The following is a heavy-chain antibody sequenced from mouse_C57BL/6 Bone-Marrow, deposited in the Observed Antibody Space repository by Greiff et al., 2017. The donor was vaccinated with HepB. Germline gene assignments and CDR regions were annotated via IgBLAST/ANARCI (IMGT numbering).Heavy chain of an antibody. CDR3: ARDLDYFDY. CDR2: INYDGSST. CDR1: GFTFSDYY. J-gene: IGHJ2*01. Sequence: EVQLVESEGGLVQPGSSMKLSCTASGFTFSDYYMAWVRQVPEKGLEWVANINYDGSSTYYLDSLKSHFIISRDNAKNILYLQMSSLKSEDTATYYCARDLDYFDYWGQGTTLTVSS. V-gene: IGHV5-16*01.